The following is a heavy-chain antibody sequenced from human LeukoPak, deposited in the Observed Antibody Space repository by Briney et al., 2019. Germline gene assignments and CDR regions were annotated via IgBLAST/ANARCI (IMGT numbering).Heavy chain of an antibody. CDR2: IIPIFGRA. D-gene: IGHD3-22*01. Sequence: GASVKVSCKASGCTFSSYAFSWLRQPPGQGLEWVGGIIPIFGRANYAQKFQGRVTITTDESTNTAYMELSSLRSEDTAVYYCARDPYDSSGYYHWFDPWGQGTLVTVSS. V-gene: IGHV1-69*05. CDR1: GCTFSSYA. J-gene: IGHJ5*02. CDR3: ARDPYDSSGYYHWFDP.